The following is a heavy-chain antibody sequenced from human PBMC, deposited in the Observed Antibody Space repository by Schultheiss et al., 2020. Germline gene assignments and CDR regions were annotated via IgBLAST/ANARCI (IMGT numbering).Heavy chain of an antibody. J-gene: IGHJ4*02. V-gene: IGHV4-61*01. D-gene: IGHD3-9*01. CDR1: GDSVSSGSYY. CDR3: ATGRYGNFDY. Sequence: SETLSLTCTVSGDSVSSGSYYWSWIRQPPGKGLEWIGYIYYSGSTNYNPSLKSRVTISVDTSKNQFSLKLSSVTAADTAVYYCATGRYGNFDYWGQGTLVTVSS. CDR2: IYYSGST.